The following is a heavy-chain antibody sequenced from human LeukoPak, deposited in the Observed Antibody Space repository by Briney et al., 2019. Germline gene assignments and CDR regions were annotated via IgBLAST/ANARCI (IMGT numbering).Heavy chain of an antibody. D-gene: IGHD1-26*01. CDR3: GKDRGWETLSLDS. J-gene: IGHJ4*02. V-gene: IGHV3-66*02. CDR2: IYSGGST. CDR1: GFTVSSNY. Sequence: GGSLTLSCSGSGFTVSSNYMIWLRQAPGKGREGVAVIYSGGSTYYPESVKGRFTISRDNSENTLYLQMNSISDENTAFYYVGKDRGWETLSLDSWGQGKLVTVSS.